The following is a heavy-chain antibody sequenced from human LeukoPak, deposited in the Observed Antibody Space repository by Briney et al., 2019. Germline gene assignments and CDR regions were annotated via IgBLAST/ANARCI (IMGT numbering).Heavy chain of an antibody. V-gene: IGHV4-39*01. J-gene: IGHJ4*02. CDR2: TYYSGST. Sequence: SETLSLTCTVSGGSISSSSFYWGWIRQPPGKGLEWVGSTYYSGSTDYNPSLQSRVTISVDTSKNQFSLKVTSVTAADTAVYYCARHVLAARRYFDYWGQGTLVTVSS. CDR3: ARHVLAARRYFDY. CDR1: GGSISSSSFY. D-gene: IGHD6-6*01.